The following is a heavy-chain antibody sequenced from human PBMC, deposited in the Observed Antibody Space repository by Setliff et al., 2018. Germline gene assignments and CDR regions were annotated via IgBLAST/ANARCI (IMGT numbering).Heavy chain of an antibody. V-gene: IGHV3-30*02. J-gene: IGHJ4*02. CDR3: ARTCSGSGCYAGLES. Sequence: GGSLRLSCSTSGFTFSTHAMHWARQAPGKGLDWVAMIWSDGSTTSYADSVKGRFTISRDNSKNTLYLQMNSLIPEDTAVYYCARTCSGSGCYAGLESWGQGTPVTVSS. CDR2: IWSDGSTT. CDR1: GFTFSTHA. D-gene: IGHD2-15*01.